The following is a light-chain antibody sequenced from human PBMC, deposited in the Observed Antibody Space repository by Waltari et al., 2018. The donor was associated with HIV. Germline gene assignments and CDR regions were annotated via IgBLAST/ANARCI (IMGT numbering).Light chain of an antibody. V-gene: IGLV2-11*01. CDR2: DVT. CDR3: SSHAVISTYV. CDR1: SSDVGNYDF. J-gene: IGLJ1*01. Sequence: QSALTQPRSVSGSPGQSVTISCTGTSSDVGNYDFVSWYQQHPGKAPRLIIFDVTKRPSGVPERFSGSKSGNTASLTISGLQADDEADYFCSSHAVISTYVFGVGTTVTVL.